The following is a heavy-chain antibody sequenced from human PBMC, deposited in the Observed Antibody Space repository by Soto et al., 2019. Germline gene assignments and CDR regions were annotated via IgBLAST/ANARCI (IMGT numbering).Heavy chain of an antibody. Sequence: GGSLRLSCAASGFTFSSYAMSWVRQAPGKGLEWVSVISGSGDFTYYADSVKGRFTISRDNSKDTLYLQMNRLKAEDTAVYYCPISCRGATCQTFFAYWGQGALVTVSS. CDR2: ISGSGDFT. V-gene: IGHV3-23*01. CDR1: GFTFSSYA. CDR3: PISCRGATCQTFFAY. J-gene: IGHJ4*02. D-gene: IGHD2-15*01.